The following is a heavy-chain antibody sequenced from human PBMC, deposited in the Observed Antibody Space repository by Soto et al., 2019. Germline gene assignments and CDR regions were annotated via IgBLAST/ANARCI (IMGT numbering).Heavy chain of an antibody. Sequence: GESLKISCKGSGYSFTSYWISWVRQMPGKGLEWMGRIDPSDSYTNYSPSFQGHVTISADKSISTAYLQWSSLKASDTAMYYCARLTFSESYPKPNDYWGQGTLVTVSS. J-gene: IGHJ4*02. CDR3: ARLTFSESYPKPNDY. CDR2: IDPSDSYT. CDR1: GYSFTSYW. D-gene: IGHD3-16*02. V-gene: IGHV5-10-1*01.